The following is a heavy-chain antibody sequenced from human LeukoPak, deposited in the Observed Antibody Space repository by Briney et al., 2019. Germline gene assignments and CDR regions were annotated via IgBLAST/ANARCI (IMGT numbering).Heavy chain of an antibody. D-gene: IGHD2-15*01. Sequence: QPWVSLRFSGAASGFSFSAYWMMWVRQAPGTELEWVANINPAGSETYYVDPVKGRFSISRDNAKNLVYLQMNSLRAEDTAVYHCARFGYVAAVDVWGQGTPVTVSS. CDR1: GFSFSAYW. CDR2: INPAGSET. V-gene: IGHV3-7*01. J-gene: IGHJ4*02. CDR3: ARFGYVAAVDV.